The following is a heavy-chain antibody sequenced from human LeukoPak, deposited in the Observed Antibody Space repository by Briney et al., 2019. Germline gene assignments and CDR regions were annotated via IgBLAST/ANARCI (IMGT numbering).Heavy chain of an antibody. D-gene: IGHD3-10*01. CDR1: GFTFSAYT. CDR3: ARGRFGDPTPSFDY. V-gene: IGHV3-48*02. Sequence: GGSLRLSCAASGFTFSAYTMNWVRQALGKGLEWVSYISSSSSTIYYADSVKGRFTISRDNAKNSLYLQMNSLRDEDTAVYYCARGRFGDPTPSFDYWGQGTLVTVSS. CDR2: ISSSSSTI. J-gene: IGHJ4*02.